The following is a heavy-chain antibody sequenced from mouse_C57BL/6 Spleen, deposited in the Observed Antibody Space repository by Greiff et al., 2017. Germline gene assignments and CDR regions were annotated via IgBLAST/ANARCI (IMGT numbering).Heavy chain of an antibody. CDR1: GYSITSGYD. V-gene: IGHV3-1*01. D-gene: IGHD2-1*01. Sequence: EVKLMESGPGMVKPSQSLSLTCTVTGYSITSGYDWHWIRHFPGNKLEWMGYISYSGSTNYNPSLKSRISITHDTSKNHFFLKLNSVTTEDTATYYCAREDYYGNMFAYWGQGTLVTVSA. J-gene: IGHJ3*01. CDR2: ISYSGST. CDR3: AREDYYGNMFAY.